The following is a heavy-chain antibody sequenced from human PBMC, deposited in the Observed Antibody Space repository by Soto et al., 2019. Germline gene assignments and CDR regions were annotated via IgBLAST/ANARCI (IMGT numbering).Heavy chain of an antibody. CDR2: IYYSGST. J-gene: IGHJ5*02. V-gene: IGHV4-31*03. Sequence: QVQLQESGPGLVKPSQTLSLTCTVSGGSISSGGYYWSWIRQHPGKGLEWIGYIYYSGSTYYNPSLKSRVTISVDTSKNQFSLKLSSVTAADTAVYYCARGGYCSSTSCPPVLNWFDPWGQGTLVTVSS. CDR1: GGSISSGGYY. CDR3: ARGGYCSSTSCPPVLNWFDP. D-gene: IGHD2-2*01.